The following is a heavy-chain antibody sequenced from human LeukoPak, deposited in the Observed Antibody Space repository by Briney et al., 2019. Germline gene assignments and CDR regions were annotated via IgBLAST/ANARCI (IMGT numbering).Heavy chain of an antibody. Sequence: GGSLRLSCAASGFTFSSYAMSWVRQAPGKGLEWVSAISGSGGSTYYADSVKGRFTISRDNSKNTLYLQMNSLRAEDTAVYYCARYKRGYSGYDSGGFDPWGQGTLVTVSS. V-gene: IGHV3-23*01. CDR1: GFTFSSYA. CDR3: ARYKRGYSGYDSGGFDP. CDR2: ISGSGGST. J-gene: IGHJ5*02. D-gene: IGHD5-12*01.